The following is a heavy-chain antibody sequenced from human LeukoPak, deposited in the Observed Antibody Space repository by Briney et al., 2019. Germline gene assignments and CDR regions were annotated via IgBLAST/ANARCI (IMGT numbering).Heavy chain of an antibody. V-gene: IGHV3-21*01. CDR2: ISSSSSYI. Sequence: GGSLRLSCAASGFTFSGYSMDWVRQAPGKGLELVSSISSSSSYIYYADSVKGRFTISRDNAKNSLYLQMNSLRAEDSAVYYCARDLNDYYSYYFDYWGQGTLVTVSS. CDR3: ARDLNDYYSYYFDY. CDR1: GFTFSGYS. D-gene: IGHD3-22*01. J-gene: IGHJ4*02.